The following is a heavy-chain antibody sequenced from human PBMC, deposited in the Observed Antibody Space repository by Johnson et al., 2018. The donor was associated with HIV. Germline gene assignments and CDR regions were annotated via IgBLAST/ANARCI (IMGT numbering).Heavy chain of an antibody. V-gene: IGHV3-30*04. J-gene: IGHJ3*01. Sequence: QVQLVESGGGVVQPGRSLRLSCAASGFTFSSYALHWVRQAPGRGLEWVAVISYDGSDKYYADSVKGRFTISRDNSKNTLYLQMASLKSEDTAVYFCARRAYTSGGYAAVDLWGQGTMVTVSS. CDR2: ISYDGSDK. CDR1: GFTFSSYA. CDR3: ARRAYTSGGYAAVDL. D-gene: IGHD6-19*01.